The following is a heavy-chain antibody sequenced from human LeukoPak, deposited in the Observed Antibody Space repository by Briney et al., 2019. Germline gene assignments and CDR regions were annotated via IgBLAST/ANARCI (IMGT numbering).Heavy chain of an antibody. CDR2: ISGYNGDT. CDR1: GYTFTNYG. Sequence: ASVKVSCKSSGYTFTNYGIGWVRQAPGQGLEWMGWISGYNGDTSYAQKVQGRVTMTTDTSTSTAYMELRSLRSDDTAVYYCARGCSSTSCYLLDYWGQGTLVTVSS. D-gene: IGHD2-2*01. V-gene: IGHV1-18*01. CDR3: ARGCSSTSCYLLDY. J-gene: IGHJ4*02.